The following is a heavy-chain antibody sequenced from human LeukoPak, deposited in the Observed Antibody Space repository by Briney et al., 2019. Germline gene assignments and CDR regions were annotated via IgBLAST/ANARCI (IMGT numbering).Heavy chain of an antibody. CDR2: ISASGGST. CDR3: AKDGSGSYYLPYSSFDY. J-gene: IGHJ4*02. Sequence: PGGSLRLSCAASGFTFNTYAMSWVRQAPGKGLEWVSGISASGGSTYYADSVKGRFTISRDNSKNTLYLQMKSLRAEDTAVYYCAKDGSGSYYLPYSSFDYWGQGTLVTVSP. CDR1: GFTFNTYA. V-gene: IGHV3-23*01. D-gene: IGHD3-10*01.